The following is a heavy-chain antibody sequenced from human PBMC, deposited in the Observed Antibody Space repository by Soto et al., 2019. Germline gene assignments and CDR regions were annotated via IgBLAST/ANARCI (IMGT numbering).Heavy chain of an antibody. J-gene: IGHJ6*02. Sequence: GGSLRLSCAASGFTFSSYAMSWVRQAPGKGLEWVGRIKSKTDGGTTDYAAPVKGRFTISRDDSKNTLYLQMNSLKTEDTAVYYCTTPHPFYDILTYDYYYYGMDVWGQGTTVTVSS. V-gene: IGHV3-15*01. D-gene: IGHD3-9*01. CDR3: TTPHPFYDILTYDYYYYGMDV. CDR1: GFTFSSYA. CDR2: IKSKTDGGTT.